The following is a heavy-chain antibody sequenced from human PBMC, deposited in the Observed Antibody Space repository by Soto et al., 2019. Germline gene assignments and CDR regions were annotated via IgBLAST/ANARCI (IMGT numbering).Heavy chain of an antibody. Sequence: SETLSLPCPVSGVSIGPVDWSWIRQPRGKGLEWIGFVYSDVHTNYTNYYPYLKSRVTISVDQSKNQFYVNVRSVTAADTDVYFCGRLNYGNTVDSWGQRTLVTVSS. D-gene: IGHD3-10*01. CDR2: VYSDVHT. CDR1: GVSIGPVD. CDR3: GRLNYGNTVDS. V-gene: IGHV4-59*01. J-gene: IGHJ4*02.